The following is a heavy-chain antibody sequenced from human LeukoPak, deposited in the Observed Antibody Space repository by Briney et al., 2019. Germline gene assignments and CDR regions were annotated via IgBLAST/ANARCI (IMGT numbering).Heavy chain of an antibody. D-gene: IGHD6-19*01. CDR3: ARARVPIAVAGLYYFDY. J-gene: IGHJ4*02. V-gene: IGHV1-2*02. Sequence: ASVKVSCKASGYTFTAYYIHWLRQAPGQGPEWMGWIKPDSGSSHYAQKFQGRVTMTRDTSSNLAYMDLTRLKSDDTALYYCARARVPIAVAGLYYFDYWGQGALVTVSS. CDR2: IKPDSGSS. CDR1: GYTFTAYY.